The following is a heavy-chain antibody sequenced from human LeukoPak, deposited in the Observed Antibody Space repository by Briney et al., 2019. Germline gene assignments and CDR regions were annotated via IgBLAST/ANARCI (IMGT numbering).Heavy chain of an antibody. V-gene: IGHV4-59*12. CDR2: IYYSGST. CDR3: ARGLLRYYDSSGYYFDY. Sequence: SETLSLTCTVSGGSISSYYWSWIRQPPGKGLEWIGYIYYSGSTNYNPSLKSRVTISVDTSKNQFSLKLSSVTAADTAVYYCARGLLRYYDSSGYYFDYWGQGTLVTVSS. CDR1: GGSISSYY. D-gene: IGHD3-22*01. J-gene: IGHJ4*02.